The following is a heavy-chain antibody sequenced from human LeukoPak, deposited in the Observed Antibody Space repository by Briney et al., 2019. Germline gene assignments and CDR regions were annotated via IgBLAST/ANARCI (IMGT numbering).Heavy chain of an antibody. J-gene: IGHJ6*03. CDR1: GYTFTGYY. CDR3: ARVLDYGDYFGV. Sequence: ASVKVSCKASGYTFTGYYMHWVRQAPGQGLEWMGWINPNSGGTNYAQKFQGRVTMTRDTSISTAYMELSRLRSDDTAVYYCARVLDYGDYFGVWGKGTTVTISS. D-gene: IGHD4-17*01. CDR2: INPNSGGT. V-gene: IGHV1-2*02.